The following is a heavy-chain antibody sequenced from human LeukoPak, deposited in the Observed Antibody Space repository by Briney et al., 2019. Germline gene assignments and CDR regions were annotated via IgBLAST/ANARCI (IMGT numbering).Heavy chain of an antibody. J-gene: IGHJ6*03. D-gene: IGHD4-17*01. Sequence: ASVKVSCKASGYTFTSYGISWVRQAPGQGLEWMGWISAYNGNTNYAQKLQGRVTMTTDTSTSTAYMELSRLRSDDTAVYYCARGGNYGDYVGDYYYYMDVWGKGTTVTISS. CDR3: ARGGNYGDYVGDYYYYMDV. CDR2: ISAYNGNT. CDR1: GYTFTSYG. V-gene: IGHV1-18*01.